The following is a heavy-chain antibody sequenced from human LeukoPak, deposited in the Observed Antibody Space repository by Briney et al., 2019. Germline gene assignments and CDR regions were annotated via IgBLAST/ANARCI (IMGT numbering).Heavy chain of an antibody. CDR2: ISHDGSNR. J-gene: IGHJ4*02. CDR1: GFYFSSYV. V-gene: IGHV3-30*04. CDR3: VRDISGEKSFDY. Sequence: GRSLRLSCAASGFYFSSYVMHWVRQAPGKGLEWVAVISHDGSNRYYADSVKGRFTISRDNSVNTLDLQMNSLGGEDTAMYYCVRDISGEKSFDYWGQGTLVTVSS. D-gene: IGHD3-10*01.